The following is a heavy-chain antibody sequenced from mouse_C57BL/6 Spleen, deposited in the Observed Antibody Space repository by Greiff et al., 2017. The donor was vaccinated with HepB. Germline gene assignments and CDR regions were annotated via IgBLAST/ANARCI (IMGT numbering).Heavy chain of an antibody. CDR2: IDPSDSET. D-gene: IGHD1-1*01. J-gene: IGHJ2*01. Sequence: QVHVKQPGAELVRPGSSVKLSCKASGYTFTSYWMHWVKQRPIQGLEWIGNIDPSDSETHYNQKFKDKATLTVDKSSSTAYMQLSSLTSEDSAVYYCARGGSSSLDYWGQGTTLTVSS. CDR3: ARGGSSSLDY. V-gene: IGHV1-52*01. CDR1: GYTFTSYW.